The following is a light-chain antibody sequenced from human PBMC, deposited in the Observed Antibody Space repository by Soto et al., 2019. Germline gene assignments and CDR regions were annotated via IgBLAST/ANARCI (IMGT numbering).Light chain of an antibody. J-gene: IGLJ2*01. V-gene: IGLV2-14*03. CDR1: SSDVGAYNY. CDR2: DVS. CDR3: SSYTRRKTVI. Sequence: QSALTQPASVSGSPGQSITISCTGTSSDVGAYNYVSWHQQHPGKAPKLMIFDVSNRPSGVPNRFSGSKSGDTAALTISGLQAEDEADYDCSSYTRRKTVIFGGGTKVTVL.